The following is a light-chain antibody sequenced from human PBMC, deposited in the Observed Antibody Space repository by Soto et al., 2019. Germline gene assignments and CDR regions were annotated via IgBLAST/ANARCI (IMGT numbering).Light chain of an antibody. Sequence: DVVVTQTPLSLPVTPGEPASISCRSSQSLLDSDDGTTYLDWYLQKPGQSPQLLIYTVSYRASGVRDRFSGSGSRTDFTLKISRVEAEDVGVYYCMQRVEFPWTFGQGTKVEIK. CDR1: QSLLDSDDGTTY. CDR2: TVS. J-gene: IGKJ1*01. V-gene: IGKV2-40*01. CDR3: MQRVEFPWT.